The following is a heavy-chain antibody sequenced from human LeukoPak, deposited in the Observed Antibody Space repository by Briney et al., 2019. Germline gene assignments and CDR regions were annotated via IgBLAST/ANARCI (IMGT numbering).Heavy chain of an antibody. V-gene: IGHV4-59*01. CDR3: ARERSMVRGVSWFDP. CDR1: GGSISSYY. Sequence: PSETLSLTCTVSGGSISSYYWSWIRQPPGKGLEWIGYIYYSGSTNYNPSLKSRVTISVDTFKNQFSLKLRSVTAADTAVYFCARERSMVRGVSWFDPWGQGTLVTVSS. J-gene: IGHJ5*02. D-gene: IGHD3-10*01. CDR2: IYYSGST.